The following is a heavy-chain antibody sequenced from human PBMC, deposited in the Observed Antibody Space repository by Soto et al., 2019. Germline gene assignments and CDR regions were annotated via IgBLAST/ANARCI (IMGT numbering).Heavy chain of an antibody. V-gene: IGHV1-18*04. Sequence: ASVKVSCKASGYTFTSYGISWVRQAPGQGLEWMGWISAYNGNTNYAQRLQGRVTMTTDTSTSTAYMELRSLRSDDTAVYYCARGGDTMIVVGWDAFDIWGQGTMVTVSS. J-gene: IGHJ3*02. CDR3: ARGGDTMIVVGWDAFDI. CDR2: ISAYNGNT. CDR1: GYTFTSYG. D-gene: IGHD3-22*01.